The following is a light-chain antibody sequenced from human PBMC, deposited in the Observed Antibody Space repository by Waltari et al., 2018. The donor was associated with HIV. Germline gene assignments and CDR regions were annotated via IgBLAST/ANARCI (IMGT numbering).Light chain of an antibody. J-gene: IGLJ1*01. Sequence: QSALTQPASVSGSPGQSITISCTGTSSDVGGYHHFSWYQKHPGKAPKLMIYEVSNRPSGVSNRFSGSKSGNTASLTISGLQAEDEADYYCSSYTSSSALVVFGTGTKVTVL. CDR3: SSYTSSSALVV. CDR2: EVS. V-gene: IGLV2-14*01. CDR1: SSDVGGYHH.